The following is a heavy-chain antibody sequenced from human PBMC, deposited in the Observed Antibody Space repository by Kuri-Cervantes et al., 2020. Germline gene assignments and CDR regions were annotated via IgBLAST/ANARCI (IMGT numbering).Heavy chain of an antibody. D-gene: IGHD6-19*01. J-gene: IGHJ4*02. CDR2: IISSSSYI. V-gene: IGHV3-21*04. CDR3: AKDSSGWYSYYFDY. Sequence: GESLKIFCAASGFTFSSYSMNWVRQAPGKGLEWVSSIISSSSYIYYADSVKGRFTISRDNAKNSLYLQMNSLRAEDTAVYYRAKDSSGWYSYYFDYWGQGTLVTVSS. CDR1: GFTFSSYS.